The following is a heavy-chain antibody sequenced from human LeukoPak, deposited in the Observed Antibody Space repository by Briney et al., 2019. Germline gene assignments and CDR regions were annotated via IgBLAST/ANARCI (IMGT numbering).Heavy chain of an antibody. D-gene: IGHD3-22*01. CDR3: ARTPPHYYDSPAPIDY. Sequence: ASVKVSCKASGYTFTSYAMHWVRQAPGQRLEWMGWINAGNGNTEYSQKFQGRVTITRDTSASTAYMELSSLRSEDTAVYYCARTPPHYYDSPAPIDYWGQGTLVTVSS. J-gene: IGHJ4*02. CDR2: INAGNGNT. CDR1: GYTFTSYA. V-gene: IGHV1-3*01.